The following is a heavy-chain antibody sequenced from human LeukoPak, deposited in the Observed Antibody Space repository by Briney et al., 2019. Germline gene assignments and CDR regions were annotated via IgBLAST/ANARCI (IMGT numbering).Heavy chain of an antibody. J-gene: IGHJ4*02. Sequence: ASVKVSCKASGYTFTDYYMHWVRQAPGQGLEWMGWINPNSGGYAQKFQGRVTMTWDTSISTAYMELSSLRSDDTAVYHCARGHDSSAHYSGPGEYWGQGTLVTVSS. V-gene: IGHV1-2*02. CDR3: ARGHDSSAHYSGPGEY. CDR1: GYTFTDYY. CDR2: INPNSGG. D-gene: IGHD3-22*01.